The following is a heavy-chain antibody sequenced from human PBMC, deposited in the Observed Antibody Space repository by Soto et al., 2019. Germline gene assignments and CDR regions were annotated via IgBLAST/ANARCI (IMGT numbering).Heavy chain of an antibody. J-gene: IGHJ5*02. CDR3: ARELTRSVARNWFDP. Sequence: ASVKVSCKASGYTFTSYYMHWVRQAPGQGLEWMGIINPSGGSTSYAQKFQGRVTMTRDTSTSTVYMELSSLRSEDTVVYYCARELTRSVARNWFDPWGQGTLVTVSS. D-gene: IGHD2-21*02. V-gene: IGHV1-46*03. CDR1: GYTFTSYY. CDR2: INPSGGST.